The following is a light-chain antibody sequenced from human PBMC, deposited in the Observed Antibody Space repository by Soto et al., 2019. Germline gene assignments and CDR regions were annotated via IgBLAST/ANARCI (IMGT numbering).Light chain of an antibody. Sequence: QSALTQPASVSGSPGQSMTISCTGTSSDVCGYNYVSWYQQHPGKAPKFMIYDVSNRPSGVSNRFSGSKSGNTASLTISGLQAEDEADYYCSSYTTSNTRQIVFGTGTKVTVL. CDR3: SSYTTSNTRQIV. V-gene: IGLV2-14*01. CDR2: DVS. J-gene: IGLJ1*01. CDR1: SSDVCGYNY.